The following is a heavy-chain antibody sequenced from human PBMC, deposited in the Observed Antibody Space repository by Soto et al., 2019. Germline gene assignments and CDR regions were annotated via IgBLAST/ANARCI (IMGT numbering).Heavy chain of an antibody. V-gene: IGHV4-31*03. Sequence: PSETLSLTCSVSGGSITTGCYYWSWIRQHPGKGLEWIGYIYYIGNTYYNPSLKSRVTISLETSKNQFSLKLSSVTAADTAVYYCARARYSSHYYIDNSGQLTLVTLCS. CDR2: IYYIGNT. CDR3: ARARYSSHYYIDN. D-gene: IGHD6-19*01. CDR1: GGSITTGCYY. J-gene: IGHJ4*02.